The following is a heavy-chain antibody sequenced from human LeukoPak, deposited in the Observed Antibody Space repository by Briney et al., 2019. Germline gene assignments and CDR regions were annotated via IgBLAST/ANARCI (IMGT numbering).Heavy chain of an antibody. CDR1: GFTFSSYA. CDR2: ISYDGSNK. Sequence: GGSLRLSCAASGFTFSSYAMHWVRQAPGKGLEWVAVISYDGSNKYYADSVKGRFTISRDNSKNTLYLQMNRLRAEDTAVYYCARSGVVGALKDYWGQGTLVTVSS. CDR3: ARSGVVGALKDY. D-gene: IGHD1-26*01. V-gene: IGHV3-30-3*01. J-gene: IGHJ4*02.